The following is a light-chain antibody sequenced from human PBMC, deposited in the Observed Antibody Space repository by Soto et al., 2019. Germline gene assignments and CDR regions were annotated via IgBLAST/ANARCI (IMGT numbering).Light chain of an antibody. J-gene: IGKJ2*01. CDR2: DAS. V-gene: IGKV3-20*01. CDR1: QTFGRTY. Sequence: ESVLTQSQGTLSVSPGERVTLSCRASQTFGRTYLAWYQQKPGQSPRLLIYDASRRATGIPDRFSGSGSGTDFTLTISRLEPEDYAVYHCQQFGTSPLYTFGQGTKVDIK. CDR3: QQFGTSPLYT.